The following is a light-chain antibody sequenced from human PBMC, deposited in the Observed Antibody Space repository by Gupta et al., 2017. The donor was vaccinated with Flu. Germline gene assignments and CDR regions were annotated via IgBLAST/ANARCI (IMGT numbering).Light chain of an antibody. V-gene: IGLV2-14*01. CDR3: SSYTCSNTYV. CDR2: EVS. CDR1: SNDVGGYNY. Sequence: QSALTQPASVSGFPGQSITISCTGTSNDVGGYNYVSWYQQHPGKAPKLMIDEVSNRPSGVSKRVSGSKSGNTASLTISGLQAEDEADYYCSSYTCSNTYVFGIGTKLTVL. J-gene: IGLJ2*01.